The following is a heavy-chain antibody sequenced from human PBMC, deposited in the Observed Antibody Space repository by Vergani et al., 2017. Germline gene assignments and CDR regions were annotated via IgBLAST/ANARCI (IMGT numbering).Heavy chain of an antibody. D-gene: IGHD2-2*01. Sequence: QVQLVQSGAEVKKPGASVKVSCKASGYTFTSYAMHWVRQAPGQRLEWMGWIKAGNGNTKYSQKFQGRVTITRDTSASTADMELSSLRSEATAVYYCSSSSPSCSRCFDYWGQGTLVTVSS. CDR1: GYTFTSYA. CDR2: IKAGNGNT. CDR3: SSSSPSCSRCFDY. J-gene: IGHJ4*02. V-gene: IGHV1-3*01.